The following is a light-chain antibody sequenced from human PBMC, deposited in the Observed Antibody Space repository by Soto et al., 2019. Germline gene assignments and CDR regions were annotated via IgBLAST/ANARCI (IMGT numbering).Light chain of an antibody. CDR1: QSVSRD. V-gene: IGKV3-11*01. Sequence: EILWSQSPATLSLSPGERATLSCRASQSVSRDLAWYQQKPGQAPRLLIYDASNRATGSPARFSGSGSGTDFTLTISSLEPEDFAVYYCQQRSNWPLTFGGGTKVEI. CDR3: QQRSNWPLT. J-gene: IGKJ4*01. CDR2: DAS.